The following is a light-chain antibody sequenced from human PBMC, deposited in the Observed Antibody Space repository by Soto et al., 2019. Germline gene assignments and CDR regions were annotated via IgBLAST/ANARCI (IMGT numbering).Light chain of an antibody. J-gene: IGLJ7*01. CDR3: QAWDSSTAV. CDR1: KLGDKY. Sequence: SYELTQPPSVSVSPGQTASITCSGDKLGDKYACWYQQKPGQSPVLVIYQDSKRTSGIPELFSGSNSGNTATLTISGTQAMDEADYSCQAWDSSTAVFGGGTQLTVL. CDR2: QDS. V-gene: IGLV3-1*01.